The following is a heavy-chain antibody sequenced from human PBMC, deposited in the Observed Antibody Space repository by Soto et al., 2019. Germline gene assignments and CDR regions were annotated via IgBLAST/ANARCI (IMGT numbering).Heavy chain of an antibody. J-gene: IGHJ4*02. Sequence: ASVKVSCKASGYTFTSYDINWVRQATGQGLEWMGWMNPNSGNTGYAQKFQGRVTMTRNTSISTAYMELSSLRSEDTAVYYCARNSLNYDILTGYPTWDFDYWGQGTLVTVSS. CDR3: ARNSLNYDILTGYPTWDFDY. CDR1: GYTFTSYD. D-gene: IGHD3-9*01. V-gene: IGHV1-8*01. CDR2: MNPNSGNT.